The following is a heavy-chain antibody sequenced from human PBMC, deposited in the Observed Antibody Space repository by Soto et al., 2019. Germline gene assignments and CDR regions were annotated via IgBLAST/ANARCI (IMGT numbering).Heavy chain of an antibody. CDR1: VVSCGNYG. Sequence: SCAASVVSCGNYGIHWVRQAPGKGLEWVAVISYDGRDKYYEDSVKGRYTISRDKSKNTLFLQMNSLRAEDTAVYYCARYCRSTSCYDYWGQGTLVTVSS. CDR2: ISYDGRDK. V-gene: IGHV3-30*03. J-gene: IGHJ4*02. CDR3: ARYCRSTSCYDY. D-gene: IGHD2-2*01.